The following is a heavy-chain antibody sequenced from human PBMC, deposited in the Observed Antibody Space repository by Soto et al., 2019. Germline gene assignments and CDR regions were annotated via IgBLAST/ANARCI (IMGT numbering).Heavy chain of an antibody. J-gene: IGHJ6*03. V-gene: IGHV1-8*01. D-gene: IGHD3-9*01. CDR2: MNPNSGNT. CDR1: GYTFTSYD. CDR3: ARGNYDILTGYYHYYYYMDV. Sequence: QVQLVQSGAEVKKPGASVKVSCKASGYTFTSYDINWVRQATGQGLERMGWMNPNSGNTGYAQKFQGRVTMTRNTSISTAYMELSSLRSEDTAVYYCARGNYDILTGYYHYYYYMDVWGKGTTVTVSS.